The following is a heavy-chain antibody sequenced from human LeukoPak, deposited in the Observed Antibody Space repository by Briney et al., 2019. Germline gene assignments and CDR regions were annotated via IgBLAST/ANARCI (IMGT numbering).Heavy chain of an antibody. Sequence: GGSLRLSCAASGFTFSSYGMTWVRQAPGKGLEWVSYISSSSSTIYYADSVKGRFTISRDDSKNTLYLQMNSLRAEDTAVYYCAKTPNNNYYGSGSYNLYFDYWGQGTLVTVSS. J-gene: IGHJ4*02. CDR2: ISSSSSTI. V-gene: IGHV3-48*01. CDR3: AKTPNNNYYGSGSYNLYFDY. D-gene: IGHD3-10*01. CDR1: GFTFSSYG.